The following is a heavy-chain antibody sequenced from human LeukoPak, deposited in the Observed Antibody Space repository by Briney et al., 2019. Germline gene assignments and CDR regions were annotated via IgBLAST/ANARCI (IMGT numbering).Heavy chain of an antibody. CDR2: INPNSGGT. CDR3: ASELRYFDWLETQH. D-gene: IGHD3-9*01. V-gene: IGHV1-2*02. Sequence: ASVKVSCMASGYTFTGYYMHWVRQAPGQGLEWMGWINPNSGGTNYAQKFQGRATMTRDTSISTAYMELSRLRSDDTAVYYCASELRYFDWLETQHWGQGTLVTVSS. CDR1: GYTFTGYY. J-gene: IGHJ1*01.